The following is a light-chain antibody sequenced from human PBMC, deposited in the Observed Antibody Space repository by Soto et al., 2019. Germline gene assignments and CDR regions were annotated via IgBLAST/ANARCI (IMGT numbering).Light chain of an antibody. Sequence: QSALTQPRSVSGSPGQSVTISCTGTTSDVGGYNYVSWYQQHPGKTPKLMIYDVSKRPSGVPDRFSGSKSGNTASLTITGLQAEDEADYYCCSYAGSWDVVFGGGTNSPS. CDR1: TSDVGGYNY. V-gene: IGLV2-11*01. J-gene: IGLJ2*01. CDR2: DVS. CDR3: CSYAGSWDVV.